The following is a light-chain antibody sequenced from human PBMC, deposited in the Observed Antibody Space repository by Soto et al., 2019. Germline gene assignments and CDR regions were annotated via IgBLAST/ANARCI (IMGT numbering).Light chain of an antibody. CDR1: QSVSSK. Sequence: EIVMTQSPATLSVSPGERSTLSCRASQSVSSKLAWYQQKPGQAPRLLIYGASTRATGIPARFSGGGSGTEFTLTISRLEPEDFAVYYCQQYNNWPLTFGGGTKVDIK. CDR3: QQYNNWPLT. CDR2: GAS. J-gene: IGKJ4*01. V-gene: IGKV3-15*01.